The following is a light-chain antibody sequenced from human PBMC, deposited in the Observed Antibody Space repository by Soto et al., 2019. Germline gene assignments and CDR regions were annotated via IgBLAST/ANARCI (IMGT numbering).Light chain of an antibody. CDR3: QSYDSSLSAVV. Sequence: QSALTQPPSVSGAPGQRVTISCTGSSSNIGAGYDVHWYQQLPGTAPKLLIYVNSNRPSGVPDRFSGSKSGTSASLAITWLQAEDEADYYCQSYDSSLSAVVFGGGTKLTVL. CDR1: SSNIGAGYD. CDR2: VNS. V-gene: IGLV1-40*01. J-gene: IGLJ2*01.